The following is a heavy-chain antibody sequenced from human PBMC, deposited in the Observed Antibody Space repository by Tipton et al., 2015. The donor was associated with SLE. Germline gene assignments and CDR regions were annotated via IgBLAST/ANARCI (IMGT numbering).Heavy chain of an antibody. CDR3: ARLRGSPGGYMDV. CDR2: INHSGST. J-gene: IGHJ6*03. CDR1: GGSFSGYY. D-gene: IGHD3-10*01. V-gene: IGHV4-34*01. Sequence: TLSLTCAVYGGSFSGYYWSWSRQPPGKGLEWIGEINHSGSTNYNPSLKSRVTISVDTSKNQFSLKLSSVTAADTAVYYCARLRGSPGGYMDVWGKGTTVTVSS.